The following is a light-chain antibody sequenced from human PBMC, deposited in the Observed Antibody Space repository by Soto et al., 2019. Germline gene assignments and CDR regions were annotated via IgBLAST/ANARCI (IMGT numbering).Light chain of an antibody. CDR1: QSISSY. J-gene: IGKJ2*01. CDR3: QQSHSTPPEYT. V-gene: IGKV1-39*01. Sequence: DIQMTQSPSSLSASVGDRVTITCQASQSISSYLTWYQQKPGKAHKLLIYAASILQSGVPSRCSGSGSGTDFTRTISSLQPEDFANYYCQQSHSTPPEYTFRQGTNLDIK. CDR2: AAS.